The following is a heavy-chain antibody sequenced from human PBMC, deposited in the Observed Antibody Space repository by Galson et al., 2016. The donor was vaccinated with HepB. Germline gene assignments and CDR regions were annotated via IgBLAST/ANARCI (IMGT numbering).Heavy chain of an antibody. J-gene: IGHJ6*02. V-gene: IGHV3-33*06. Sequence: SLRLSCAASGFTFNDYCMHWVRQAPGQGLEWVTLIWSDGSKKFYADSVQGRFVVSRDNSKNTLYLQMNNLRVEDTSVYFCAQVLWETPYGMDVWGQGTTFTVSS. D-gene: IGHD1-26*01. CDR3: AQVLWETPYGMDV. CDR2: IWSDGSKK. CDR1: GFTFNDYC.